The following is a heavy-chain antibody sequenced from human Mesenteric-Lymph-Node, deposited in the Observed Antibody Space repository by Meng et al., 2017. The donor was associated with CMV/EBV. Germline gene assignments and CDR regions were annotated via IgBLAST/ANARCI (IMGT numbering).Heavy chain of an antibody. D-gene: IGHD5-12*01. Sequence: GESLKISCADSGFTVSSNEMSCVRQAPGKGLEWVSAISSGGETTYYADSVKGRFTISRDNSKNTLYLQMNSLRDEDTAVYYCAKEDSGYAPDDAFDVWGQGTMVTVSS. V-gene: IGHV3-23*01. CDR2: ISSGGETT. CDR3: AKEDSGYAPDDAFDV. J-gene: IGHJ3*01. CDR1: GFTVSSNE.